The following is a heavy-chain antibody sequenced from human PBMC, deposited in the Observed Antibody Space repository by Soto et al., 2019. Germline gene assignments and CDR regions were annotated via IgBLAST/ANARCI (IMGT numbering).Heavy chain of an antibody. Sequence: SETLSLTCAVSVYSISSGYYWVWIRQPPWKGLEWIGSIYHSGSTYYNPSLKSRVTISVDTSKNQFSLKLSSVTAADTAVYYCARVRGYSCGGVEVWGQGTTVTVSS. CDR2: IYHSGST. CDR3: ARVRGYSCGGVEV. D-gene: IGHD5-18*01. CDR1: VYSISSGYY. J-gene: IGHJ6*02. V-gene: IGHV4-38-2*01.